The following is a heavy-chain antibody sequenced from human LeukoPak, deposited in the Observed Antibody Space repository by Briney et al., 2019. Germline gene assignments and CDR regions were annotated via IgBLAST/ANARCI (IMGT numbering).Heavy chain of an antibody. CDR2: ISWNSGSM. V-gene: IGHV3-9*01. D-gene: IGHD2-21*02. Sequence: GRSLRLSCAASGFTFDDYAMHWVRQAPGKGLEWVSGISWNSGSMGYADSVKGRFIISRDTDKNSVYLQMNSLRAEDTALYYFARASHGISRVCYPNWGQGTLVTVSS. CDR3: ARASHGISRVCYPN. J-gene: IGHJ4*02. CDR1: GFTFDDYA.